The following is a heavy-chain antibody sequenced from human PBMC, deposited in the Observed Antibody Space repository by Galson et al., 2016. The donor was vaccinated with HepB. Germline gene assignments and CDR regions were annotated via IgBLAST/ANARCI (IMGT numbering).Heavy chain of an antibody. CDR1: GMYFSLYS. V-gene: IGHV3-48*02. CDR2: ISGNSGTI. J-gene: IGHJ6*02. Sequence: SLRLSCAASGMYFSLYSMNWVRQAPGKGLEWISYISGNSGTIYYADSVKGRFTISRDKAGNSLFLQMSSLSDDDTAIYYCARSGIAVSLYGMDVWGQGTSVTVS. CDR3: ARSGIAVSLYGMDV. D-gene: IGHD6-19*01.